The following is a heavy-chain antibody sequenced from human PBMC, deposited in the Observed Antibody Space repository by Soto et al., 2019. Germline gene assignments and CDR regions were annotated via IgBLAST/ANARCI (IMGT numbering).Heavy chain of an antibody. Sequence: GGSLRLSCAASGFTFDDYGMSWVRQAPGKGLEWVSGINWNGGSTGYADSVKGRFTISRDNAKNSLYLQMNSLRAEDTALYYCARDGWGILTGSQSDYWGQGTLVTVSS. J-gene: IGHJ4*02. CDR3: ARDGWGILTGSQSDY. V-gene: IGHV3-20*04. CDR1: GFTFDDYG. D-gene: IGHD3-9*01. CDR2: INWNGGST.